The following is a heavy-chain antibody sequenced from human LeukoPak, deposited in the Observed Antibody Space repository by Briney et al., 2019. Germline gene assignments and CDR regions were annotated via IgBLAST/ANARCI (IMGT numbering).Heavy chain of an antibody. D-gene: IGHD6-13*01. CDR3: AKERAAAVTSFDY. Sequence: GGSLRLSCAASGFTFSSYGMHWVRQAPGKGLEWVAVISYDGSNKYYADSVKGRFTISRDNSKNTLYLQMNSLRAEDTAVYYCAKERAAAVTSFDYWGQGTLVTVSS. CDR2: ISYDGSNK. V-gene: IGHV3-30*18. J-gene: IGHJ4*02. CDR1: GFTFSSYG.